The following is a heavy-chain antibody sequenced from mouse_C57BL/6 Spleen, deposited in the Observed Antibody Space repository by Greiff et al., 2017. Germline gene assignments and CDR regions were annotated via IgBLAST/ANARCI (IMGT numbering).Heavy chain of an antibody. Sequence: VQLQQSGPELVKPGASVKISCKASGYAFSSSWMNWVKQRPGKGLEWIGRIYPGDGDTNYNEKFKGKATLTADKSSSTAYMELRSLTSEDSAVYFCARRGGAMDYWGQGTSVTVSS. V-gene: IGHV1-82*01. CDR2: IYPGDGDT. CDR1: GYAFSSSW. J-gene: IGHJ4*01. CDR3: ARRGGAMDY.